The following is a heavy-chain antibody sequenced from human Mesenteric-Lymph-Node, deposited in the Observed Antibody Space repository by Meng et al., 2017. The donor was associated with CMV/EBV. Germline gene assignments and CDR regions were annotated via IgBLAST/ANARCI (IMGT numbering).Heavy chain of an antibody. J-gene: IGHJ4*02. CDR3: AKGVTSPLGY. D-gene: IGHD4-23*01. Sequence: GGSLRLSCAASGLSFSNYAINWVRQAPGKGLEWVSAISGSAGSTFYADSVRGRFTISRDTSKNTLYLQMNSLRAEDTAVYYCAKGVTSPLGYWGQGTLVTVSS. CDR1: GLSFSNYA. V-gene: IGHV3-23*01. CDR2: ISGSAGST.